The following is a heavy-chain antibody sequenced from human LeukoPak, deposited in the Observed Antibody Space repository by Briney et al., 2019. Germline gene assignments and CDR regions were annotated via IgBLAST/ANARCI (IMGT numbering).Heavy chain of an antibody. Sequence: GGSLRLSCAASGVTFDDYAMHWVRQAPGKGLEWVSGISWNSGSIGYADSLKGRFTISTDTAKNSLYLQMNSLRAEDTALYYCAKGNSYDRSLDYWGQGTLVTVSS. CDR2: ISWNSGSI. J-gene: IGHJ4*02. D-gene: IGHD3-22*01. CDR1: GVTFDDYA. V-gene: IGHV3-9*01. CDR3: AKGNSYDRSLDY.